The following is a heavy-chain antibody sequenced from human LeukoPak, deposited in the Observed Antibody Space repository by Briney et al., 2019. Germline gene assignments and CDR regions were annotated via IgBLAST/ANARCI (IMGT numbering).Heavy chain of an antibody. CDR2: IYHSGST. Sequence: SETLSLTCAVSGGSISSSNWWSWVRQPPGKGLEWIGEIYHSGSTNYNPSLKSRVTISVDKSKNQFSLKLSSVTAADTAVYYCARGSSSYTRGYFHHWGQGTLVTVSS. D-gene: IGHD6-13*01. CDR3: ARGSSSYTRGYFHH. J-gene: IGHJ1*01. V-gene: IGHV4-4*02. CDR1: GGSISSSNW.